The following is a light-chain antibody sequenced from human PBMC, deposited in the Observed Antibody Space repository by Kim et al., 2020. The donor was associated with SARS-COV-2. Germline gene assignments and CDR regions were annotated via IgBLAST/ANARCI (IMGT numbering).Light chain of an antibody. V-gene: IGLV3-19*01. Sequence: VAVGQTGRIKSQGDRPGSYYATWYQHKPGQGTILGIYGKNNRPSGIPDRFSGSSSGNTAVLTITGTQAGDEADYYCNSRDSNNNVLFGGGTQLPVL. J-gene: IGLJ2*01. CDR1: RPGSYY. CDR3: NSRDSNNNVL. CDR2: GKN.